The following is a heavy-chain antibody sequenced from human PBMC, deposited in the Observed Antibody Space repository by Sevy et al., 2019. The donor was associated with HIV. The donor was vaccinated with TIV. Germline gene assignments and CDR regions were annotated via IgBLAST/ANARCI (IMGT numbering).Heavy chain of an antibody. CDR1: GFTFSSYW. CDR2: IDSDGSST. Sequence: GGSLRLSCAASGFTFSSYWMHWVRQAPGKGLVRVSRIDSDGSSTSYADSVKGRFTISRDNAKNTLYLQMNSLRVDDTAVYFCARDHYYDSSGCPGGPWSQGTLVTVSS. CDR3: ARDHYYDSSGCPGGP. D-gene: IGHD3-22*01. J-gene: IGHJ5*02. V-gene: IGHV3-74*01.